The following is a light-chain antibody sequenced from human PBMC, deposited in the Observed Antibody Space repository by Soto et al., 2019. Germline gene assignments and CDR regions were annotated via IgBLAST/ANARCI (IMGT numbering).Light chain of an antibody. CDR3: QNSRSSEIS. Sequence: AIQLTQSPSSLSASVGDRVSITCRASQGIGSALAWYQLKPGAAPALLIYDASTLESGVPSRFSGSRSGADFTLTISSLQPEDFATYYCQNSRSSEISCGGGTKVDIK. V-gene: IGKV1-13*02. J-gene: IGKJ4*02. CDR2: DAS. CDR1: QGIGSA.